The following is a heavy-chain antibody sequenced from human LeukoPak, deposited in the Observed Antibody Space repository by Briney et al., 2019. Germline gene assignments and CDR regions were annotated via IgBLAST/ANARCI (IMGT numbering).Heavy chain of an antibody. Sequence: GRSLRLSCQTSGFTFSSYAMHWVRQAPGKGLEWVAVISYDGSQKYYADSVKGRLTISRDNSKNTVYLQMYSLSAEDTAVYYCAKDNGSPSLVVVLVATAPDYWGQGTLVTVSS. CDR2: ISYDGSQK. CDR3: AKDNGSPSLVVVLVATAPDY. V-gene: IGHV3-30*18. J-gene: IGHJ4*02. CDR1: GFTFSSYA. D-gene: IGHD2-15*01.